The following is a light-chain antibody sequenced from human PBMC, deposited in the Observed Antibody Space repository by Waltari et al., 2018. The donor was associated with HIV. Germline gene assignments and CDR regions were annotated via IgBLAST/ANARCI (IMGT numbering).Light chain of an antibody. CDR3: QQYENWPPIT. Sequence: EIVMTQSPATLSVSPGERVTLSCRASRSVNSNLAWYQQKPGQAPRLLIYGAFGRAAGIPARFSGGGSGTEVTLSISSLQSEDVAVYYCQQYENWPPITFGQGTRLEIK. CDR2: GAF. J-gene: IGKJ5*01. V-gene: IGKV3-15*01. CDR1: RSVNSN.